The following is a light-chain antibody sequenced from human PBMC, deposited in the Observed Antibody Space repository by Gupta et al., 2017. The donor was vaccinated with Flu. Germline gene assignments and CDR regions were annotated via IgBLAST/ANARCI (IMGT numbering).Light chain of an antibody. Sequence: DIQMTQSPSSVSASVGDRVTITCRASQGVTRWLAWFQQRPGKAPKLLLYATSRVQSGVPSRFSGSGSGTDFTLTISSPQPEDFANYYCQQTHSFPVTFGGGTKVEMK. CDR2: ATS. CDR3: QQTHSFPVT. CDR1: QGVTRW. V-gene: IGKV1D-12*01. J-gene: IGKJ4*01.